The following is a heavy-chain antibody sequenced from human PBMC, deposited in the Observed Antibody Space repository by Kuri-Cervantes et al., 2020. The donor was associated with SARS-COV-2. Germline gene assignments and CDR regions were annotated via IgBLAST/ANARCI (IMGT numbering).Heavy chain of an antibody. Sequence: GSLRLSCTVSGGSISSYYWSWIRQPPGKGLEWIGYIYYSGSTNYNPSLKSRVTISVDTSKNQFSLKLSSVTAADTAVYYYARWACSSTSCLPYRYYYMDVWGKGTTVTVSS. CDR2: IYYSGST. D-gene: IGHD2-2*01. CDR1: GGSISSYY. J-gene: IGHJ6*03. CDR3: ARWACSSTSCLPYRYYYMDV. V-gene: IGHV4-59*12.